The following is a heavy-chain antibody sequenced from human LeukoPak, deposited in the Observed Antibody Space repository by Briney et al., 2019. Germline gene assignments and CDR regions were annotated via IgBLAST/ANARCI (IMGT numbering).Heavy chain of an antibody. D-gene: IGHD2-15*01. CDR1: GGTFSSYA. Sequence: ASVKVSCKASGGTFSSYAISWVRQAPGQGLEWMGRIIPILGIANYAQKLQGRVTITADKSTSTAYMELSSPRSEDTAVYYCARDNPVAATPYYGMDVWGQGTTVTVSS. CDR3: ARDNPVAATPYYGMDV. CDR2: IIPILGIA. V-gene: IGHV1-69*04. J-gene: IGHJ6*02.